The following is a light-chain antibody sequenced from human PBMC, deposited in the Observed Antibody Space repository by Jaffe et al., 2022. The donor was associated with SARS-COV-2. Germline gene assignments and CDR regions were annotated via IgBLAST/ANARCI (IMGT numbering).Light chain of an antibody. CDR1: QSVSSY. CDR2: GAS. Sequence: EIVVTQSPATLSVSPGERATLSCRASQSVSSYLAWYQQKPGQAPRLLIYGASTRATGIPARFSGTGSGTEFTLTISSLQSEDFAVYYCQQYNDWPPTFGQGTRLEIE. V-gene: IGKV3-15*01. J-gene: IGKJ5*01. CDR3: QQYNDWPPT.